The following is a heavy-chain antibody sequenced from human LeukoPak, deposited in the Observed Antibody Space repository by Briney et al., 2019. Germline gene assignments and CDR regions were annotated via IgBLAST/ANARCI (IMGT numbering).Heavy chain of an antibody. CDR1: GFTFSTYW. CDR2: INTDGSHT. J-gene: IGHJ4*02. CDR3: ASCSSTSCSGY. V-gene: IGHV3-74*01. Sequence: GGSLRLSCAASGFTFSTYWMHWVRQAPGKGLVWVSRINTDGSHTTYADSVKCRFTISRDNTKNTLYLQMNSLRAEDTAVYYCASCSSTSCSGYWGQGTLVTVSS. D-gene: IGHD2-2*01.